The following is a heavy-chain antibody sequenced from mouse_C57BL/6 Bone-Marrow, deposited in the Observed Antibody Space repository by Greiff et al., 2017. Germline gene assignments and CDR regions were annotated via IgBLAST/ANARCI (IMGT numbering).Heavy chain of an antibody. D-gene: IGHD2-3*01. J-gene: IGHJ1*03. CDR1: GYSITSDY. CDR2: ISYSGST. Sequence: VQLQQSGPGLAKPSQTLSLTCSVTGYSITSDYWNWIRKFPGNKLEYMGYISYSGSTYYNPSLKSRISITRDTSKNQYYLQLNSVTTEDTATYYCARFPDGYYESWYFDVWGTGTTVTVSS. CDR3: ARFPDGYYESWYFDV. V-gene: IGHV3-8*01.